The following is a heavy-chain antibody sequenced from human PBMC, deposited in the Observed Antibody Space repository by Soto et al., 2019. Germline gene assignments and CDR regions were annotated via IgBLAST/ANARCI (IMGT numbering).Heavy chain of an antibody. CDR1: AYSVTAGGYY. D-gene: IGHD3-22*01. CDR2: FYSSGSI. V-gene: IGHV4-61*08. CDR3: ARMYISGYYRYFDY. Sequence: SESLSLTCLVSAYSVTAGGYYWSWILHHPGKGLEWIGGFYSSGSIIYNPSLRTRVSISGGTSSSKFSMSLTSVTAADTARYYCARMYISGYYRYFDYWGQGTLVTVSS. J-gene: IGHJ4*02.